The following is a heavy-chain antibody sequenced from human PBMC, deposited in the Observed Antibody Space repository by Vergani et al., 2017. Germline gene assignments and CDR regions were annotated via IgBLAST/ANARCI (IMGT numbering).Heavy chain of an antibody. V-gene: IGHV3-49*04. CDR3: ARDSPLVVPAAIFYYYYGMDV. J-gene: IGHJ6*02. CDR1: GFSFGDYA. Sequence: EVQLVESGGGLVPPGRSLRLSCAASGFSFGDYAMTWVRQAPGKGLEWVAFIRNKAYGGTTEYAASVKGRFTISRDNAKNSLYLQMNSLRAEDTAVYYCARDSPLVVPAAIFYYYYGMDVWGQGTTVTVSS. CDR2: IRNKAYGGTT. D-gene: IGHD2-2*01.